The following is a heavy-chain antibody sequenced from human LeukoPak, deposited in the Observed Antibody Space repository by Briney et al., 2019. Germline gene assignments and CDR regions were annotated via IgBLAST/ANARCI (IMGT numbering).Heavy chain of an antibody. J-gene: IGHJ4*02. CDR2: ISGSGGST. Sequence: GGSLRLSCAASGFTFSSYAMSWVRQAPGKGLDWVSTISGSGGSTYYADSVKGRFTISRDNSKNTLYLQMNSLRAEDTAVYYCAKDFMVRGVIPHNFDYWGQGTLVTVSS. CDR3: AKDFMVRGVIPHNFDY. D-gene: IGHD3-10*01. V-gene: IGHV3-23*01. CDR1: GFTFSSYA.